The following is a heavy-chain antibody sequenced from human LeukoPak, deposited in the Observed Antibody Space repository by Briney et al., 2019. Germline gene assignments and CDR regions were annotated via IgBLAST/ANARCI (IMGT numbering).Heavy chain of an antibody. D-gene: IGHD4-17*01. CDR2: IYYSGST. CDR3: ARFQNDGDPRGTFDP. V-gene: IGHV4-31*03. J-gene: IGHJ5*02. CDR1: GGSISSGGYY. Sequence: IPSQTLSLTCTVSGGSISSGGYYWSWIRQHPGKGLEWIGYIYYSGSTYYNPSLKSRASVSIDTSKNQFSLKLSSVTAADTAVYYCARFQNDGDPRGTFDPWGQGTLVTVSS.